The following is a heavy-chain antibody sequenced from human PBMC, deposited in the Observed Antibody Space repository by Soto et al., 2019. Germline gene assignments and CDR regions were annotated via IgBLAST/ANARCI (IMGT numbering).Heavy chain of an antibody. D-gene: IGHD5-18*01. Sequence: ASVKVSCKASGYTFTSYTTHWVRQAPGQSLEWMGWINAGKGNTKYSQKFQGRVTITRDTSASTAYMELSSLRSEDTAVYYCARSPGYSYGDYWGQGTLVTVSS. CDR3: ARSPGYSYGDY. CDR2: INAGKGNT. J-gene: IGHJ4*02. CDR1: GYTFTSYT. V-gene: IGHV1-3*01.